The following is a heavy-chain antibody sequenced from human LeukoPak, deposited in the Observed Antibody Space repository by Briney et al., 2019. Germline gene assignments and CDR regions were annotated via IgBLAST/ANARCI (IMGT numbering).Heavy chain of an antibody. D-gene: IGHD6-13*01. J-gene: IGHJ4*02. CDR2: INPNSGGT. Sequence: ASVKVSCKASGYTFTGYYMHWVRQAPGQGLEWMGWINPNSGGTNYAQKFQGRVTMTRDTSISTAYMELSRLRSDDTAVYYCARDGIRGSSSSSFDYWGQGTLVTVSS. CDR3: ARDGIRGSSSSSFDY. V-gene: IGHV1-2*02. CDR1: GYTFTGYY.